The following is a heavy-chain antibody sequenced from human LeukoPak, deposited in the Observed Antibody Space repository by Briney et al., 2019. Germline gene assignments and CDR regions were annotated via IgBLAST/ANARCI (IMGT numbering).Heavy chain of an antibody. CDR1: GFTFISYA. CDR3: AKHKDDGYSYGAPLDY. J-gene: IGHJ4*01. CDR2: ISGSGDST. Sequence: GGSLRLSCAASGFTFISYAMSWVRQAPGKGLEWVSAISGSGDSTYYADSVKGRFTISRDNSKNTLYLQMNSLRAEDTAVYYCAKHKDDGYSYGAPLDYWGQGTLVTVSS. V-gene: IGHV3-23*01. D-gene: IGHD5-18*01.